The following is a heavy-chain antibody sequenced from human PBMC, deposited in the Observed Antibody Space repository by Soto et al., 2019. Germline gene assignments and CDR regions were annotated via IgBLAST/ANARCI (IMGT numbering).Heavy chain of an antibody. CDR1: GFTFSSYE. V-gene: IGHV3-48*03. CDR3: ARDELYPTLSEQQLVRPYYYYYGMDV. D-gene: IGHD6-13*01. CDR2: ISSSGSTI. J-gene: IGHJ6*02. Sequence: GGSLRLSCAASGFTFSSYEMNWVRQAPGKGLEWVSYISSSGSTIHYADSVKGRFTISRDNAKNSLYLQMNSLRAEDTAVYYCARDELYPTLSEQQLVRPYYYYYGMDVWGQGTTVTVSS.